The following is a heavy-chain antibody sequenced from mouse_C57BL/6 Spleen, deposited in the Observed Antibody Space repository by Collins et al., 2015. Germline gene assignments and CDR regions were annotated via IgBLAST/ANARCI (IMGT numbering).Heavy chain of an antibody. CDR2: IRLRSDNYAT. J-gene: IGHJ2*01. CDR3: TELGHDY. V-gene: IGHV6-3*01. CDR1: GFTFSNWW. Sequence: EVKLEESGGGLVQPGGSMNFSCVASGFTFSNWWMNWVRQSPEKGLEWVAQIRLRSDNYATHYAESVKGRFTISRDDSKSSVYLQTNNLRAEDTGIYYCTELGHDYWGQGTTLTVSS. D-gene: IGHD3-3*01.